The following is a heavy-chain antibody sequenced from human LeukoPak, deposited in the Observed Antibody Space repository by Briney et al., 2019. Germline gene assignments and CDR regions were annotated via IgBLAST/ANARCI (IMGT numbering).Heavy chain of an antibody. Sequence: SQTLSLTCATSGDSVSSNSAAWNWMRQSPSRGLEWLGRTYYRSKWYNGYAVFVKSRISVNPDTSKNQFSLQLNSVTPEDTAVYYCARSGSGGWIDYWGQGTLVTVSS. CDR2: TYYRSKWYN. CDR1: GDSVSSNSAA. J-gene: IGHJ4*02. V-gene: IGHV6-1*01. D-gene: IGHD6-19*01. CDR3: ARSGSGGWIDY.